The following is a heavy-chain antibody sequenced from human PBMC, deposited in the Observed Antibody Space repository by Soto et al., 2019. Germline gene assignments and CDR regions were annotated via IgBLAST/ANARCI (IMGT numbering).Heavy chain of an antibody. D-gene: IGHD6-19*01. CDR3: AKRTSGWYFDY. V-gene: IGHV3-23*01. CDR2: ISGSGDST. CDR1: GFTFSSYA. Sequence: EVQLLESGGGLVQPGGSLRLSCAAAGFTFSSYAMSWVRQAPGKGLEWVSVISGSGDSTYYADSVKGRFTISRDNSKNTLYLQMNSLRAEDTAVYYCAKRTSGWYFDYWGQGTLVTASS. J-gene: IGHJ4*02.